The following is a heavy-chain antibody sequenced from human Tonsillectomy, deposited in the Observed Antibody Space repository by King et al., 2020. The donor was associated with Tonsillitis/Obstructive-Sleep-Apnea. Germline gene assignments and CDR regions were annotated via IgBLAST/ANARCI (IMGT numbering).Heavy chain of an antibody. CDR2: IDPSDSYT. CDR1: GYSFTSYW. D-gene: IGHD5-12*01. CDR3: ARVNSGYEPADP. Sequence: QLVQSGAEVKKPGESLRLSCKGSGYSFTSYWISWVRQMPGKGLEWMGRIDPSDSYTNYSPSFQGHVTISADKSISTAYLQWSSLKASDTAMYYCARVNSGYEPADPWGQGTLVTVSS. V-gene: IGHV5-10-1*01. J-gene: IGHJ5*02.